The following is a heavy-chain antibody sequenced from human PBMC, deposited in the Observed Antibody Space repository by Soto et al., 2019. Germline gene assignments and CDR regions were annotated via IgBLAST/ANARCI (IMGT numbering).Heavy chain of an antibody. CDR2: IYYSGST. V-gene: IGHV4-59*01. CDR3: ARSVNYDILTGPFEY. CDR1: FGSISSYY. J-gene: IGHJ4*02. D-gene: IGHD3-9*01. Sequence: PSQTLSLTCPVSFGSISSYYLSLILHPPGKGLEWIWYIYYSGSTNYNPSLKSRVTISVDTSKNQFSLKLSSVTAADTAVYYCARSVNYDILTGPFEYWGQGTLVTVSS.